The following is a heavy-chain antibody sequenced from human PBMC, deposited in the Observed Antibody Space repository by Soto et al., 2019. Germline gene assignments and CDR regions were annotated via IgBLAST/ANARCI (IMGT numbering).Heavy chain of an antibody. CDR1: GGSFSNLG. D-gene: IGHD5-12*01. J-gene: IGHJ4*02. CDR2: IVPVFGRP. CDR3: AREGSGYNF. Sequence: PVKVSCKASGGSFSNLGISCVRQAPGQGLEWMGGIVPVFGRPNYAQRFRGRLTITADESTSTGYMELISLRSDDPAVYYCAREGSGYNFWGQGTQVTVSS. V-gene: IGHV1-69*13.